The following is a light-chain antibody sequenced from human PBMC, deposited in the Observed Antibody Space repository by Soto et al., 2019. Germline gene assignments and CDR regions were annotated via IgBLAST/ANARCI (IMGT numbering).Light chain of an antibody. V-gene: IGKV1-5*01. CDR1: QSISSW. CDR3: QQYNSYSPG. CDR2: DAS. J-gene: IGKJ1*01. Sequence: DIQMTQSPSTLSASVGDRVTITCRASQSISSWLAWYQQKPGKAPKLLIYDASSLESGVPSRFSGSGSGTEFTLTISSRQPDDFATYYCQQYNSYSPGFGQGTNVDIK.